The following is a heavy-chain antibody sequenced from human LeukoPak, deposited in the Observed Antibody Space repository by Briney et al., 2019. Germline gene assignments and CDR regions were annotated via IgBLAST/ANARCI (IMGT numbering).Heavy chain of an antibody. J-gene: IGHJ4*02. CDR2: IYYSGST. V-gene: IGHV4-31*03. Sequence: SETLSLTCTVSGGSISSGGYYWSWIRQHPGKGLEWIGYIYYSGSTYYNPSLKSRVTISVDTSKNQFSLKLSSVTAADTAVYYCANSGRYRDGYNWVDYWGQGTLVTVSS. D-gene: IGHD5-24*01. CDR1: GGSISSGGYY. CDR3: ANSGRYRDGYNWVDY.